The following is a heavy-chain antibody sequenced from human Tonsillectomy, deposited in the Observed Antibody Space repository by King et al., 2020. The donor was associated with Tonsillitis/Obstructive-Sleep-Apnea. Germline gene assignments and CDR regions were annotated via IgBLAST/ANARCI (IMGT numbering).Heavy chain of an antibody. J-gene: IGHJ4*02. CDR2: IGTAGDT. V-gene: IGHV3-13*01. D-gene: IGHD1/OR15-1a*01. CDR1: GFTFSSYD. CDR3: ARGRPSITETLDY. Sequence: VQLVESGGGLVQPGGSLRLSCAASGFTFSSYDMHWVRQATGKGLEWVSAIGTAGDTYYPGSVKGRFTISRENAKNSLYLQMNSLRAGDTAVYYCARGRPSITETLDYWGQGTLVTVSS.